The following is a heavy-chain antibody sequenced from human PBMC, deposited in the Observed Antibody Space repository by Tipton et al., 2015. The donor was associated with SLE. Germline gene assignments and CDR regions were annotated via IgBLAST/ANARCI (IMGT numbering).Heavy chain of an antibody. Sequence: TLSLTCTISGDSIRSSYWSWIRQPPGKGLEWIGYISYSGSTNYNPSLKSRVTISVDTSKNQFSLKLSSVTAADTAVYYCARAGLATSYYYYMDVWGKGTTVTVSS. J-gene: IGHJ6*03. CDR3: ARAGLATSYYYYMDV. D-gene: IGHD5-12*01. CDR2: ISYSGST. V-gene: IGHV4-59*01. CDR1: GDSIRSSY.